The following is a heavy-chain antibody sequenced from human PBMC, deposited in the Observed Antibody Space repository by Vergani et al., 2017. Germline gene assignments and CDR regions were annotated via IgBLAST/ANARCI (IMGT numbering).Heavy chain of an antibody. Sequence: EVQLLESGGGLVQPGGSLRLSCAASGFTFSSYAMSWVRQAPGKGLEWVSAISGSGGSTYYADSVKGRFTISRDNSKNTLYLQMNSLRAEDTAVYYCARGYGHKVSYSPPVDYWGQGTLVTVSS. CDR1: GFTFSSYA. CDR3: ARGYGHKVSYSPPVDY. D-gene: IGHD5-24*01. CDR2: ISGSGGST. V-gene: IGHV3-23*01. J-gene: IGHJ4*02.